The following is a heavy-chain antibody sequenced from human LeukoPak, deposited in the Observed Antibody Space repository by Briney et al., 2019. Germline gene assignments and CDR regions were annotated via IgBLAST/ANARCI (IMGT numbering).Heavy chain of an antibody. J-gene: IGHJ4*02. D-gene: IGHD5-24*01. CDR1: GFTFSSYS. CDR2: ISSSSSSM. CDR3: ARGVEMSTSCDY. Sequence: PGGSLRLSCAASGFTFSSYSMNRVRQAPGRGLEWVSSISSSSSSMYYADSVKGRFTISRDNAKNSLYMQMNSLRAEDTAVYYCARGVEMSTSCDYWGQGTLVTVSS. V-gene: IGHV3-21*01.